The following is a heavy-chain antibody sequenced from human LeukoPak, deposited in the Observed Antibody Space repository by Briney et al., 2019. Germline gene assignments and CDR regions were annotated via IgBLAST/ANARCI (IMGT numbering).Heavy chain of an antibody. J-gene: IGHJ4*02. CDR3: AKRDDYTMYGLDY. Sequence: GGSLRLSCAASGFTFSSYSMNWVRQAPGKGLEWVSYISSSSSTIYYADSVKGRFTISRDNSKNTLYLQMNSLRAEDTAVYYCAKRDDYTMYGLDYWGQGALVTVSS. D-gene: IGHD3-10*02. CDR1: GFTFSSYS. CDR2: ISSSSSTI. V-gene: IGHV3-48*01.